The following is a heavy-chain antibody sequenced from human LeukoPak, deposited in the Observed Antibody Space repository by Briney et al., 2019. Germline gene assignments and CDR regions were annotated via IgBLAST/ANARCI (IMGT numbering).Heavy chain of an antibody. D-gene: IGHD3-3*01. Sequence: PGGSLRLYCAASGLTVSSTYMSWVRQTQGKGLEWVSVIYSGGSTYYADSVKGRFTISRDNSKNTLYLQMNSLRAEDTAVYYCARDLLEWYFDYWGQGTLVTVSS. CDR1: GLTVSSTY. J-gene: IGHJ4*02. V-gene: IGHV3-66*01. CDR3: ARDLLEWYFDY. CDR2: IYSGGST.